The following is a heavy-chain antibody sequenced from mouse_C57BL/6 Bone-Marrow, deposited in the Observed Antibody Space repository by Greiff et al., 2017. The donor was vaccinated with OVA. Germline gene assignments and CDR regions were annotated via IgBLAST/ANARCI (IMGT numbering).Heavy chain of an antibody. CDR3: ARPHDYDGTAPFAY. D-gene: IGHD2-4*01. J-gene: IGHJ3*01. CDR2: ISSGSSTI. CDR1: GFTFSDYG. Sequence: EVQGVESGGGLVKPGGSLKLSCAASGFTFSDYGMHWVRQAPEKGLEWVAYISSGSSTIYYADTVKGRFTISRDNAKNTLFLQMTSLRSEDTAMYYCARPHDYDGTAPFAYWGQGTLVTVSA. V-gene: IGHV5-17*01.